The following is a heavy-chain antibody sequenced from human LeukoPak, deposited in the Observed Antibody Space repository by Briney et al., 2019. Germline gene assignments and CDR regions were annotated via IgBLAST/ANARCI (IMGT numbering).Heavy chain of an antibody. J-gene: IGHJ4*02. Sequence: SETLSLTCTVSGGSISSGDYYWSWIRQPPGKGLEWIGYIYYSGSTYYNPSLESRVTISVDTSKNQFSLKLSSVTAADTAVYYCARVNAYYYGSGSKIFDYWGQGTLVTVSS. CDR1: GGSISSGDYY. V-gene: IGHV4-30-4*01. D-gene: IGHD3-10*01. CDR3: ARVNAYYYGSGSKIFDY. CDR2: IYYSGST.